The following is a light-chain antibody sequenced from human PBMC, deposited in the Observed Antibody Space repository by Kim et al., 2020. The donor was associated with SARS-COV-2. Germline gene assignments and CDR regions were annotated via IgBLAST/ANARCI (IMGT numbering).Light chain of an antibody. V-gene: IGKV1-39*01. J-gene: IGKJ4*01. CDR2: AAS. Sequence: SASVGSRVTITCRASQSISSYLNWYQQKPGKAPKLLIYAASSLQSGVPSRCSGSGSGTDFTLTISSLQPEDFATYYCQQSYSTLTFGGGTKVEIK. CDR1: QSISSY. CDR3: QQSYSTLT.